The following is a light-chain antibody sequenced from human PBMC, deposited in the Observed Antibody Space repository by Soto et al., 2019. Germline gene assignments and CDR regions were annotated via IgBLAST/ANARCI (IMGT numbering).Light chain of an antibody. J-gene: IGKJ2*01. CDR2: EAS. Sequence: DIQVTQSPSTLSASVGDRVTITCRASQSISRWLVWHQQKLGQAPKLLIYEASSLASGVPSRFSGSGSGTEFILTISSLQPDDFATYYCQQYSTYSPYTFGQGTKLEFK. CDR1: QSISRW. CDR3: QQYSTYSPYT. V-gene: IGKV1-5*03.